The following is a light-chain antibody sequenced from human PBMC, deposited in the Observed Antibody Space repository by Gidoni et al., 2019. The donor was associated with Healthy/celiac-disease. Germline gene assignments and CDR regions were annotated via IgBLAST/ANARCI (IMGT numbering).Light chain of an antibody. J-gene: IGLJ3*02. CDR1: SGSIASND. Sequence: NFMLTQPHSVSESPGKTVTISCTRSSGSIASNDVQWYQQRPGSAPTTVIYEDNQRPSGVPDRFSGSIDSSSNAASLTNSGLKTEDEADYYCQSYDSSNWVFGGGTKLTVL. V-gene: IGLV6-57*03. CDR3: QSYDSSNWV. CDR2: EDN.